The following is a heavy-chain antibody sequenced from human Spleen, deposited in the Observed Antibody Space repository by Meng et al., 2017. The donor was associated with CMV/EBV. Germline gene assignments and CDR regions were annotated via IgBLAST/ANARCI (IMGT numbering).Heavy chain of an antibody. CDR2: ISGDGSST. Sequence: SGFTFSTSWMHWVRQVPGKGLVWVSRISGDGSSTNYADSVKGRFTISRDNARNTLYLQMDSLRAEDTAVYYCARDPATNWGGQALDSWGQGALVTVSS. CDR1: GFTFSTSW. CDR3: ARDPATNWGGQALDS. D-gene: IGHD7-27*01. V-gene: IGHV3-74*01. J-gene: IGHJ5*01.